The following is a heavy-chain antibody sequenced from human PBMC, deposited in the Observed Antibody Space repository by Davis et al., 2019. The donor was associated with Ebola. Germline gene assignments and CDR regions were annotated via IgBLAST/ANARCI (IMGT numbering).Heavy chain of an antibody. D-gene: IGHD5-24*01. J-gene: IGHJ3*02. CDR1: GYSISSGYY. CDR3: ATDTGYNYPDLAFDI. CDR2: IYYSGST. V-gene: IGHV4-38-2*02. Sequence: SETLSLTCTVSGYSISSGYYWGWIRQPPGKGLEWIGSIYYSGSTYYNPSLKSRVTISVDKSKNQFSLKLSSVTAADTAVYYCATDTGYNYPDLAFDIWGQGTMVTVSS.